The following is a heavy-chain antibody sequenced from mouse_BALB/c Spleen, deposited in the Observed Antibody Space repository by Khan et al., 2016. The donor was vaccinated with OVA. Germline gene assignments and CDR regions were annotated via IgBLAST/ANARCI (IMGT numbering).Heavy chain of an antibody. CDR3: ADHLIGSFVY. CDR1: GFTFSSYS. CDR2: ISSGGDHT. V-gene: IGHV5-6*01. Sequence: EVELVESGGDLVKPGGSLKLSCAASGFTFSSYSMSWVRQTPDKRLEWVASISSGGDHTYYPDSVKGRFTISRDNAKNTLYLQMSDLKSEDTAMYYCADHLIGSFVYWGQGTLVTVSA. J-gene: IGHJ3*01.